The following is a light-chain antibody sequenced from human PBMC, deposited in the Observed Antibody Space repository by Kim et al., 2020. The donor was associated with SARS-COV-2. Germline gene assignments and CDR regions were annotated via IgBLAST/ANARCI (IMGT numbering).Light chain of an antibody. V-gene: IGLV1-44*01. CDR1: SSNIGFSP. CDR2: GND. J-gene: IGLJ3*02. Sequence: ELTQPPSVSATPRQRVTISCSGSSSNIGFSPVSWYQHLPGTAPKLLIYGNDQRPSGVPDRFSGSKSGTSASLAISGLQSRDEGDYYCATWDDTLSGRVFGGGTKLTVL. CDR3: ATWDDTLSGRV.